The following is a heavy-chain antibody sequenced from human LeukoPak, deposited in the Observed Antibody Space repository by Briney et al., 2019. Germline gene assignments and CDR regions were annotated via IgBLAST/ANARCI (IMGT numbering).Heavy chain of an antibody. CDR2: INHSGST. CDR3: VRLNGAVAGRGYYYYMDV. V-gene: IGHV4-39*07. CDR1: GGSISNSTSY. D-gene: IGHD6-19*01. J-gene: IGHJ6*03. Sequence: PSETLSLTCTVSGGSISNSTSYWSWIRQTPGKGLEWIGEINHSGSTNYNPSLKSRVTISVDTSKNQFSLKLSSVTAADTAVYYCVRLNGAVAGRGYYYYMDVWGKGTTVTVSS.